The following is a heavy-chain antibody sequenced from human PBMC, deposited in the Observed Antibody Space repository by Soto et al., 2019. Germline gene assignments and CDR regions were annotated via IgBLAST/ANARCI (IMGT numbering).Heavy chain of an antibody. J-gene: IGHJ5*02. CDR1: GGSISSGGYS. V-gene: IGHV4-30-2*01. D-gene: IGHD1-26*01. CDR2: IYHSGST. CDR3: ATDSGSYNWFDP. Sequence: SETLSLTCAVSGGSISSGGYSWSWIRPPPGKGLEWIGYIYHSGSTYYNPSLKSRVTISVDRSKNQFSLKLSSVTAADTAVYYCATDSGSYNWFDPWGQGTLVTVSS.